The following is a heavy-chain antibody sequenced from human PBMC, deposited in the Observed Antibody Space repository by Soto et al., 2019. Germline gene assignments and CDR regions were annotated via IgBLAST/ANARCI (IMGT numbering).Heavy chain of an antibody. D-gene: IGHD1-26*01. V-gene: IGHV3-30*18. CDR1: GFSLSTYG. J-gene: IGHJ4*02. CDR2: ISYDGSDK. Sequence: QVQLVESGGGVVQPGRSLRLSCAVSGFSLSTYGMHWVRQAPGKGLEWVAGISYDGSDKYYADSVKGRFTISRDNSKNTLFLQMNSLRAEDTAVYYCAKDEGTGAPFNYWGQGTLVTVSS. CDR3: AKDEGTGAPFNY.